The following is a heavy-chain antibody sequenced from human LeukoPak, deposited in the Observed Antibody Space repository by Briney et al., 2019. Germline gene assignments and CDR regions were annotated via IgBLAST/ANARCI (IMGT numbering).Heavy chain of an antibody. D-gene: IGHD7-27*01. CDR1: GSDVSNSY. Sequence: PGGSLRLSCALSGSDVSNSYMNWVRQAPGKGLEWVSIIYAGGNKYYADSVKGRFTISRDNSMNTLYLQMNSLRVEDTALYYCAREGSGWFDDWGQGSLIIVS. J-gene: IGHJ5*02. CDR2: IYAGGNK. V-gene: IGHV3-53*01. CDR3: AREGSGWFDD.